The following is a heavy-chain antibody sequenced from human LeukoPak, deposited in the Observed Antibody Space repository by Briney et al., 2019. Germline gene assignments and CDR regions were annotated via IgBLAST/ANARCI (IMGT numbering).Heavy chain of an antibody. CDR3: ARSCSGGSCYSVWHYYYYYMDV. J-gene: IGHJ6*03. CDR1: GNTFTGYY. CDR2: IHPNSGVT. V-gene: IGHV1-2*02. Sequence: GASVKVSCKASGNTFTGYYIHWVRQAPGQGLEWMGWIHPNSGVTKYAQKFQGRVTLSRDTSISTAYMELSSLRSEDTAVYYCARSCSGGSCYSVWHYYYYYMDVWGKGTTVTISS. D-gene: IGHD2-15*01.